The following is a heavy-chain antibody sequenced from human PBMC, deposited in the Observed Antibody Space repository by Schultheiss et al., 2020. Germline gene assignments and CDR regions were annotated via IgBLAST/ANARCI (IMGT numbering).Heavy chain of an antibody. J-gene: IGHJ6*02. Sequence: GGSLRLSCAASGFTFSSYEMNWVRQAPGKGLEWVSYISSSGSTIYYADSVKGRFTISRDNAKNSLYLQMNSLRAEDTAVYYCARDGSDFWSGYYNSEPPSYYGMDVWGQGTTVTVSS. CDR2: ISSSGSTI. D-gene: IGHD3-3*01. CDR1: GFTFSSYE. V-gene: IGHV3-48*03. CDR3: ARDGSDFWSGYYNSEPPSYYGMDV.